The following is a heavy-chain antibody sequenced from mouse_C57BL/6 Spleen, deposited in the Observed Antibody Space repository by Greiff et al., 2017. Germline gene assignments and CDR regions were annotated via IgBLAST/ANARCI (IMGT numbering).Heavy chain of an antibody. CDR3: ARCDYDDAMDY. CDR1: GFTIKNTY. CDR2: IDPANGNT. J-gene: IGHJ4*01. Sequence: VQLQQSVAELVRPGASVTLSCTASGFTIKNTYMHWVKQRPEQGLEWIGRIDPANGNTKYAPKFQGKATITADTSSSTAYLQLSSLTSEDTAIYYCARCDYDDAMDYWGQGTSVTVSS. V-gene: IGHV14-3*01. D-gene: IGHD2-4*01.